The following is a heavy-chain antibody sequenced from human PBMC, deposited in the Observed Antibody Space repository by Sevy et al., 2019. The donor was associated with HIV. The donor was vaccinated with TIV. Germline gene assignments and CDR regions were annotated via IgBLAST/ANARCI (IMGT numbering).Heavy chain of an antibody. Sequence: GGSLRLSCVVSGLTFDNYGMHWVREVPGKGLEWVSGISWNSNSISYADSMKGRFTISRDNAKNSLYLQIDRLRTEDTAIYYCAKVRYSGGLGAFDYWGQGTLVTVSS. CDR1: GLTFDNYG. V-gene: IGHV3-9*01. CDR2: ISWNSNSI. J-gene: IGHJ4*02. CDR3: AKVRYSGGLGAFDY. D-gene: IGHD1-26*01.